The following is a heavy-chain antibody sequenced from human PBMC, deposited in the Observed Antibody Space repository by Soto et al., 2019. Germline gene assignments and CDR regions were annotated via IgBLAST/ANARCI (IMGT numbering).Heavy chain of an antibody. CDR2: ISGSGDST. CDR1: GFTFSSYA. V-gene: IGHV3-23*01. Sequence: GGSLRLSCAASGFTFSSYAMSWVRQAPGKGLEWVSAISGSGDSTYDADSVKGRFTISRDNSKNTLYLQMNSLRAEDTAVYYCASHSDNYVLLGYWGQGTLVIVSS. J-gene: IGHJ4*02. CDR3: ASHSDNYVLLGY. D-gene: IGHD1-1*01.